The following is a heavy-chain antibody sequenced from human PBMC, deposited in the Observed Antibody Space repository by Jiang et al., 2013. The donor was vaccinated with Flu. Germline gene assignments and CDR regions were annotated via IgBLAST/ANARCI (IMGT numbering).Heavy chain of an antibody. CDR3: ARDSQYYDFWSGYYKYYFDY. J-gene: IGHJ4*02. D-gene: IGHD3-3*01. V-gene: IGHV6-1*01. Sequence: QTLSLTCAISGDSVSSNSAAWNWIRQSPSRGLEWLGRTYYRSKWYNDYAVSVKSRITINPDTSKNQFSLQLNSVTPEDTAVYYCARDSQYYDFWSGYYKYYFDYWGQGTLVTVSS. CDR2: TYYRSKWYN. CDR1: GDSVSSNSAA.